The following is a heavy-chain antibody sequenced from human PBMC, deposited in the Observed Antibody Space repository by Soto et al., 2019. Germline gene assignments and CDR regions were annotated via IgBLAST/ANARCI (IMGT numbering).Heavy chain of an antibody. D-gene: IGHD4-17*01. J-gene: IGHJ3*02. Sequence: QVQLVESGGGVVQPGRSLRLSCAASGFTFSSYGMHWVRQAPGKGLEWVAVIWYDGSNKYYADSVKGRFTISRDNSKNTLYLQMNSLRAEDTAVYYCASTDYGDYVQGAFDIWGQGTMVTVSS. CDR1: GFTFSSYG. CDR2: IWYDGSNK. V-gene: IGHV3-33*01. CDR3: ASTDYGDYVQGAFDI.